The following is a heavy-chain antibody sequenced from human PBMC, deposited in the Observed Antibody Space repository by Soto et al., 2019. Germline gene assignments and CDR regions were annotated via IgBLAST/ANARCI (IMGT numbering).Heavy chain of an antibody. CDR1: GASISSYY. CDR3: ARAFPRYNCNDSDYHYNLIAV. D-gene: IGHD1-1*01. J-gene: IGHJ6*02. V-gene: IGHV4-59*01. CDR2: VYYSGST. Sequence: SETLSLTCSVSGASISSYYWTWIRQPPGKGLEWIGYVYYSGSTKYNPSLKSRVSISVDTSKKQFSLKLSSVTAADTAVYYCARAFPRYNCNDSDYHYNLIAVWGQRATVIVS.